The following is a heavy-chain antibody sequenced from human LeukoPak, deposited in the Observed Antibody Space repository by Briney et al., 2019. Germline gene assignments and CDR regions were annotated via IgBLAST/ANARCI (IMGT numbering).Heavy chain of an antibody. Sequence: NPSETLSLTCIVSGGSISRYYWSWIRQPPGKGLEWIGYIYYSGSTNCNPSLKSRVTISVDTSKNQFSLKLSSVTAADTAVYYCARAPDAFDIWGQGTMVTVSS. CDR1: GGSISRYY. J-gene: IGHJ3*02. CDR2: IYYSGST. V-gene: IGHV4-59*01. CDR3: ARAPDAFDI.